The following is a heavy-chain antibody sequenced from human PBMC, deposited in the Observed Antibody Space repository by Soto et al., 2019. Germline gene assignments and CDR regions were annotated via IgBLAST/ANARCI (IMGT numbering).Heavy chain of an antibody. Sequence: QVQLVESGGGVVQPGRSLRLSCAASGFTFSSYAMHWVRQAPGKGLEWAAVISYDGSNKYYADSVKGRFTISRDNSKNTLYLQMNSLRAEDTAVYYCARDLWPVPAANNYYYYYGMDVWGQGTTVTVSS. CDR2: ISYDGSNK. V-gene: IGHV3-30-3*01. D-gene: IGHD2-2*01. J-gene: IGHJ6*02. CDR3: ARDLWPVPAANNYYYYYGMDV. CDR1: GFTFSSYA.